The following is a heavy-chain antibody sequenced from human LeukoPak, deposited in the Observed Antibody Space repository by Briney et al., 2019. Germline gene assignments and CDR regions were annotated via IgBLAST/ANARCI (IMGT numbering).Heavy chain of an antibody. CDR2: ISWNSGSI. J-gene: IGHJ4*02. Sequence: GGSLRLSCAASGFTFDDYAMHWVRQAPGKGLEWVSGISWNSGSIGYADSVKGRFTISRDNAKNSLYLQMNSLRAEDMALYYCAKDMASSYSYGFDYWGQGTLVTVSS. D-gene: IGHD5-18*01. V-gene: IGHV3-9*03. CDR1: GFTFDDYA. CDR3: AKDMASSYSYGFDY.